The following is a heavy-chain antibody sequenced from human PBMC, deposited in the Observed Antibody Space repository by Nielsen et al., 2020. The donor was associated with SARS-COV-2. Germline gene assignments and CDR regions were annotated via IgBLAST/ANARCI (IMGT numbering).Heavy chain of an antibody. CDR3: ARDAIAVVRGVIVSGGGMQY. Sequence: SETLSLTCTVSGVSISSYYWSWIRQPPGKGLEWLGYMYYSGGTYYNPSLRSRLTISKNASKNQFSMKLRSVTAADTAVYYCARDAIAVVRGVIVSGGGMQYWGQGTLVTVSS. D-gene: IGHD3-10*01. V-gene: IGHV4-59*12. J-gene: IGHJ4*02. CDR2: MYYSGGT. CDR1: GVSISSYY.